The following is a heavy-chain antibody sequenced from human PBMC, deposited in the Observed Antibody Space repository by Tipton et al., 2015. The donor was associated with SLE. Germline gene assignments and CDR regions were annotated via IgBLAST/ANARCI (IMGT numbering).Heavy chain of an antibody. CDR2: IYYSVKS. V-gene: IGHV4-34*09. D-gene: IGHD6-6*01. Sequence: TLSLTCAVYGGSFSGYSWNWIRQSPGKGLEWIGYIYYSVKSYYNPSLKSRVTISVDTSENQLFLKLSSVTAADTAVYYCARSEYSISSGAFDIWGQGTGVTVSS. J-gene: IGHJ3*02. CDR1: GGSFSGYS. CDR3: ARSEYSISSGAFDI.